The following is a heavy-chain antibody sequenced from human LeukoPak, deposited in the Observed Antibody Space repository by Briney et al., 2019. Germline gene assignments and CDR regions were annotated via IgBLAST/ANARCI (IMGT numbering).Heavy chain of an antibody. Sequence: GGSLRLSCAASGFTFSSYAMSWVRQAPGKGLEWASVISGSGGSTYYADSVKGRFTISRDNSKNTVYLQMNSLRAEDTAVYYCAKADDFWSGYFDYWGQGTLVTVSS. J-gene: IGHJ4*02. CDR1: GFTFSSYA. CDR2: ISGSGGST. D-gene: IGHD3-3*01. V-gene: IGHV3-23*01. CDR3: AKADDFWSGYFDY.